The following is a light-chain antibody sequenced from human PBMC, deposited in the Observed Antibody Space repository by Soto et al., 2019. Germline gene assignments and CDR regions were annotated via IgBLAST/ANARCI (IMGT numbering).Light chain of an antibody. Sequence: QSVLTQPPSVSAAPGQKVTISCSGSTSNIGNDFVSWYQHLPGSAPKLVIFDNSKRPSGIPDRLSASKSGTSATLGITGLQTGDEADYYCVTWDSSLSAYVFGTGTKLTVL. CDR1: TSNIGNDF. J-gene: IGLJ1*01. CDR3: VTWDSSLSAYV. V-gene: IGLV1-51*01. CDR2: DNS.